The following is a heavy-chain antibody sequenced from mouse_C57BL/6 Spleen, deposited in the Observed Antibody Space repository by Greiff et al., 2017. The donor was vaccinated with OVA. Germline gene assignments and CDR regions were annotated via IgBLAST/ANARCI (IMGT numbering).Heavy chain of an antibody. Sequence: GGGLVQPKGSLKLSCAASGFTFNTYAMHWVRQAPGKGLEWVARIRSKSSNYATYYADSVKDRFTISRDDSQSMLYLQMNNLKTEDTAMYYCVRDGYYGSSYDYAMDYWGQGTSGTVSS. CDR2: IRSKSSNYAT. V-gene: IGHV10-3*01. J-gene: IGHJ4*01. CDR3: VRDGYYGSSYDYAMDY. D-gene: IGHD1-1*01. CDR1: GFTFNTYA.